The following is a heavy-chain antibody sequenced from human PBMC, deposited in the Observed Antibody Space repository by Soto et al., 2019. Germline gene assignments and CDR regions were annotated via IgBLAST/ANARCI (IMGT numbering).Heavy chain of an antibody. J-gene: IGHJ4*02. CDR1: GGTFSSYA. V-gene: IGHV1-69*13. D-gene: IGHD6-13*01. CDR2: IIPIFGTA. CDR3: ARDLDGSSPPNFDY. Sequence: SVNVSCKASGGTFSSYAISWVRQAPGQGLEWMGGIIPIFGTANYAQKFQGRVTITADESTSTAYMELSSLRSEDTAVYYCARDLDGSSPPNFDYWGQGTLVTVSS.